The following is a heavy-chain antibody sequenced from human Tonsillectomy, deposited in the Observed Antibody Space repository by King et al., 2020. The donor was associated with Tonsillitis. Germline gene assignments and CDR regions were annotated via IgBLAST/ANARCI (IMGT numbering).Heavy chain of an antibody. V-gene: IGHV1-46*01. D-gene: IGHD3-22*01. CDR3: ARVIGYYDSSGYYRNAFDI. CDR1: GYTFPSYY. CDR2: INPSGGST. J-gene: IGHJ3*02. Sequence: QLVQSGDEVKKPGASVKVSCKASGYTFPSYYMHWVRPAPGQGLEWMGIINPSGGSTSYAQKFQGRVTMTRDTSTSTVSMELSSLQSEDTAVYYCARVIGYYDSSGYYRNAFDIWGQGKMVTVSS.